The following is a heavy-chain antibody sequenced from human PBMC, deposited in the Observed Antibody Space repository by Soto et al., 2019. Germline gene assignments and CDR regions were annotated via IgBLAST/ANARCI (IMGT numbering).Heavy chain of an antibody. D-gene: IGHD5-18*01. CDR3: ARAISGYSYGYFAFDY. CDR1: SDSIRNYY. CDR2: LYYSGST. Sequence: PSETLCLTCSVSSDSIRNYYGSWIRHPPGKGLEWIGYLYYSGSTNYNPSLKSRVTISVDTSKNQFSLKLNSVTAADTAVYYCARAISGYSYGYFAFDYWGQGSLVTVSS. J-gene: IGHJ4*02. V-gene: IGHV4-59*01.